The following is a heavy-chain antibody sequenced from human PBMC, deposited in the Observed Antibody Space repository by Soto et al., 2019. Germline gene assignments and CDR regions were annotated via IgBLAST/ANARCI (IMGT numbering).Heavy chain of an antibody. CDR1: GGSISSGGYY. D-gene: IGHD1-26*01. J-gene: IGHJ4*02. V-gene: IGHV4-31*03. CDR2: IYYSGRT. Sequence: QVQLQESGPGLVKPSQTLSLTCTVSGGSISSGGYYWSWIRQHPGKGLECIGYIYYSGRTYYNSSLKSRVNISVDTSQNQFSLKLSAVTAADTAVYYCARVGVGATSSRPFFDYWGQGTLVTVSS. CDR3: ARVGVGATSSRPFFDY.